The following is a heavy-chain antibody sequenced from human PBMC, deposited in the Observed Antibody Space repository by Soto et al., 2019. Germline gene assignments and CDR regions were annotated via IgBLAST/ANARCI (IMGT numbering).Heavy chain of an antibody. Sequence: SVKVSCKASGGTFSSYAISWVRQAPGQGLEWMGGIIPIFGTANYAQKFQGRVTITADESTSTAYMELSSLRSEDTAVYYCARQTYYDSSGPRLAAFDIWGQGTMVTVSS. CDR2: IIPIFGTA. D-gene: IGHD3-22*01. V-gene: IGHV1-69*13. J-gene: IGHJ3*02. CDR3: ARQTYYDSSGPRLAAFDI. CDR1: GGTFSSYA.